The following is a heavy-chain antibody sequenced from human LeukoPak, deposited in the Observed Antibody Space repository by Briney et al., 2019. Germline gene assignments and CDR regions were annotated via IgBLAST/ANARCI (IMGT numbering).Heavy chain of an antibody. Sequence: SETLSLTCTVSGDSINRSPYYWGWVRQPPGKGLEWIGSIYYTGSIHYNPSLKRRLTISVDTSKNQFSLRLTSLTAADTALYFCARDDTYFYDSSGHGFDFWGHGALVTVSS. J-gene: IGHJ4*01. CDR2: IYYTGSI. CDR1: GDSINRSPYY. CDR3: ARDDTYFYDSSGHGFDF. D-gene: IGHD3-22*01. V-gene: IGHV4-39*07.